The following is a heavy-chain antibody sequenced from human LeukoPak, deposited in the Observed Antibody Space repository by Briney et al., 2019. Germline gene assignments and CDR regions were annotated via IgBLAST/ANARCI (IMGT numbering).Heavy chain of an antibody. J-gene: IGHJ5*02. CDR1: GYTFTSYD. CDR3: ARYVPAATLFDP. CDR2: MNPNSGNT. Sequence: ASVKVSCKASGYTFTSYDINWVRQATGQGLEWMGWMNPNSGNTGYAQKLQGRVTITRNTSISTAYMELSSLRSEDTAVYYCARYVPAATLFDPWGQGTLVTVSS. V-gene: IGHV1-8*03. D-gene: IGHD2-2*01.